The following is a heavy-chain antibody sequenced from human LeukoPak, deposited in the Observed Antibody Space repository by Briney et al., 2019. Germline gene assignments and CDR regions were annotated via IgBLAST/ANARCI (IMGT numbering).Heavy chain of an antibody. CDR1: GFTFDDYA. Sequence: GGSLRLSCAASGFTFDDYAMHWVRQAPGKGLEWVSLISWNGGSTYYADSVKGRFTVPRDNNKNSLYLQMNSLRIEDTAFYYCAKARDQYYIDVWGKGTTVTVSS. J-gene: IGHJ6*03. D-gene: IGHD2-2*01. CDR2: ISWNGGST. V-gene: IGHV3-43D*04. CDR3: AKARDQYYIDV.